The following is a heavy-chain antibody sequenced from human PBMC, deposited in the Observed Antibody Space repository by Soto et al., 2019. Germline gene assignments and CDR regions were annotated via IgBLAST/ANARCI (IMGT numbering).Heavy chain of an antibody. CDR1: ESTVRRDW. D-gene: IGHD1-26*01. V-gene: IGHV3-7*04. J-gene: IGHJ4*02. Sequence: EVHLVESGGGLLQTGGSLRLSCTIYESTVRRDWMNWVRQAPGKGLEWVAHINQDGSEEYYVDSVKGRFTISRDNANNLLSLQMNSLGAGDTAMYYCSGGVGDAFWGQGTLVTVSS. CDR3: SGGVGDAF. CDR2: INQDGSEE.